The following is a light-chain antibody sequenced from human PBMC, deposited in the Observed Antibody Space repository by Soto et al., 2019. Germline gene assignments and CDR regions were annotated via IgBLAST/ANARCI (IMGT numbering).Light chain of an antibody. V-gene: IGKV3-15*01. CDR2: GAS. J-gene: IGKJ2*01. CDR1: QSINSE. CDR3: QQSHNWPLT. Sequence: EIVMTQSPATLSLSPGERAALSCRASQSINSELAWYQQKPGQPPRLLIYGASTRATGVPARFTGSESGSEFTLTISGLQSEDFAVYYCQQSHNWPLTFGQGTRLEI.